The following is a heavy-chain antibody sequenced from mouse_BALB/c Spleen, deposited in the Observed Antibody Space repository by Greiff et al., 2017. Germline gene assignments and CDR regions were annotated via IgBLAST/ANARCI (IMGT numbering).Heavy chain of an antibody. V-gene: IGHV14-3*02. CDR3: AKTYYYAMDY. J-gene: IGHJ4*01. CDR1: GFNIKDTY. Sequence: VQLQQSGAELVKPGASVKLSCTASGFNIKDTYMHWVKQRPEQGLEWIGRIDPANGNTKYDPKFQGKATITADTSSNTAYLQLSSLTSEDTAVYYCAKTYYYAMDYWGQGTSVTVSS. CDR2: IDPANGNT.